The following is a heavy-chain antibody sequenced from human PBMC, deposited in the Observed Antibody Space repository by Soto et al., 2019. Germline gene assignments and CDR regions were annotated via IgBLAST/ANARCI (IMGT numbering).Heavy chain of an antibody. V-gene: IGHV1-69*01. J-gene: IGHJ6*02. CDR2: VSPPFRTS. Sequence: VQLEESGAEVKKPGSSVKVSCKTSGVSFNNNGIGWVRQAPGHGLEWMGGVSPPFRTSNYARKFQGRISITADASTGTVNMELSSLTSEDTAQYYCARVLYYGSGSYSPYGMDVWGQGTTVTVSS. CDR3: ARVLYYGSGSYSPYGMDV. CDR1: GVSFNNNG. D-gene: IGHD3-10*01.